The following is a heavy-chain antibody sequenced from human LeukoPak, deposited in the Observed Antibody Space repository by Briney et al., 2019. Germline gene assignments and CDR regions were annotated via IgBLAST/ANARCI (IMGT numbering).Heavy chain of an antibody. CDR2: IRSKANNYAT. J-gene: IGHJ4*02. D-gene: IGHD6-6*01. Sequence: PGGSLKLSCAASGFTFSASAVHWVRQASGKGLEWIGHIRSKANNYATAYTDPLKGRFTVSRDDSKNTAYLQMNSLKTEDSAVYFCARDSSSEGPLDYWGQGTLVTVSS. CDR3: ARDSSSEGPLDY. CDR1: GFTFSASA. V-gene: IGHV3-73*01.